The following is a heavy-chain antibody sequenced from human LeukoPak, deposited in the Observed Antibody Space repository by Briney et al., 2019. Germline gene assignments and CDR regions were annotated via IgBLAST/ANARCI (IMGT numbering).Heavy chain of an antibody. Sequence: QSGGSLRLSCAASGFSFSDYGMHWVRQAPGKGLEWVAFIQYDGSNQFYADSVRGRFTVSRDNVKNTLFLQMNSLGAEDTAVYYCAKDLSSTSCYLDYWGQGTLVTVSS. D-gene: IGHD2-2*01. J-gene: IGHJ4*02. CDR2: IQYDGSNQ. CDR3: AKDLSSTSCYLDY. CDR1: GFSFSDYG. V-gene: IGHV3-30*02.